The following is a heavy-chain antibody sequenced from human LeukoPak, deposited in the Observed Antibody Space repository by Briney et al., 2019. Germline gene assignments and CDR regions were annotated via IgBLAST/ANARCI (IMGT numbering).Heavy chain of an antibody. V-gene: IGHV3-7*01. Sequence: GGSLRLSCAASGFTFSSYWMSWVRQAPGKGLEWVANIKQDGSEKYYVDSVKGRFTISRDNAKNSLYLQMNSLRAEDTAVYYCARDGYCSGGSCYSDDDYWGQGTLVTVSS. J-gene: IGHJ4*02. CDR1: GFTFSSYW. CDR3: ARDGYCSGGSCYSDDDY. CDR2: IKQDGSEK. D-gene: IGHD2-15*01.